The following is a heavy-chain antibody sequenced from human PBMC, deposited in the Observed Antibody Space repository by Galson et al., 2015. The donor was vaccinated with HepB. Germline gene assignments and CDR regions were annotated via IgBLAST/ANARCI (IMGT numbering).Heavy chain of an antibody. CDR2: ITYDGTNK. V-gene: IGHV3-30*04. J-gene: IGHJ4*02. CDR3: VKGGGYSAVRGRGGFDS. D-gene: IGHD5-12*01. CDR1: GFIFNNYA. Sequence: SLRLSCAASGFIFNNYAMTWVRQPPGKGLQWVAVITYDGTNKFYARSVKGRFTISRDNSRNTLFLHMNSLRPEDTALYYCVKGGGYSAVRGRGGFDSWGQGALVTVSS.